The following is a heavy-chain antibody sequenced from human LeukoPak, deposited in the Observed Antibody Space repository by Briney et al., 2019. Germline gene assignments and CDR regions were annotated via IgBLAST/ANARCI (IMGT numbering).Heavy chain of an antibody. V-gene: IGHV4-39*01. J-gene: IGHJ4*02. CDR2: IYYSGST. D-gene: IGHD2-15*01. CDR1: GGSISSSSYY. Sequence: SETLSLTCTVSGGSISSSSYYWGWIRQPPGKGLEWIGSIYYSGSTYYNPSLKSRVTISVDTSKNQFSLKLSSVTAAETAVYYCARELDCSGGSCTIDYWGQGTQVTVSS. CDR3: ARELDCSGGSCTIDY.